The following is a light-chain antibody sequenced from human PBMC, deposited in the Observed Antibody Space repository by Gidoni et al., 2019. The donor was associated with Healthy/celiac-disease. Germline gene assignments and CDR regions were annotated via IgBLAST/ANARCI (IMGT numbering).Light chain of an antibody. J-gene: IGLJ2*01. CDR3: QSYDSSNHVV. Sequence: NFMLTQPHSVSESPGKTVTISCTRSSGSIASNYVQWYQQRPGSSPTTVSYEDNQRPSGVPDRFSGSIVSSSNSASLTISGLKTEDEADYYCQSYDSSNHVVFGGGTKLTVL. V-gene: IGLV6-57*01. CDR2: EDN. CDR1: SGSIASNY.